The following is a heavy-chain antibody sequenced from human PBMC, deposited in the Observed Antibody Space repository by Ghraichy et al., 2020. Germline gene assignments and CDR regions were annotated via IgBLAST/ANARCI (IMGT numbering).Heavy chain of an antibody. CDR1: GYSFIELS. J-gene: IGHJ4*02. CDR2: FDREDGET. Sequence: ASVKVSCNISGYSFIELSIHWVRQTPGKGLEWMGSFDREDGETIQAQKFQGRVTMTEDTSTDTTYMELRSLRSEDTAVYYCAIFSLEAPYYCGQGTLVTVSS. D-gene: IGHD3-3*01. CDR3: AIFSLEAPYY. V-gene: IGHV1-24*01.